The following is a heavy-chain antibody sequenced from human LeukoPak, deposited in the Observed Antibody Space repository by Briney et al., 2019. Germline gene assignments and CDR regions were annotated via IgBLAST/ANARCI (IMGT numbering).Heavy chain of an antibody. CDR2: INAYNGNT. D-gene: IGHD2-2*01. Sequence: GASVKVSCKASGYTFTSYGISWVRQAPGQGLEWMGWINAYNGNTNYAQKLQGRVTMTTDTSTSTAYMELRSLRSDDTAVYYCARDRVCSSTSCYDGGRKVNDYWGQGTLVTVSS. J-gene: IGHJ4*02. V-gene: IGHV1-18*01. CDR1: GYTFTSYG. CDR3: ARDRVCSSTSCYDGGRKVNDY.